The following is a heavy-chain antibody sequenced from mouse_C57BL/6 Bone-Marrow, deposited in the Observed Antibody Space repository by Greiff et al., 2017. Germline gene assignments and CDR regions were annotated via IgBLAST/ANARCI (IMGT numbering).Heavy chain of an antibody. J-gene: IGHJ2*01. CDR2: IYPGSGNT. Sequence: QVQLQQSGAELVRPGASVKLSCKASGYTFTDYYINWVKQRPGQGLEWIARIYPGSGNTYYNEKFKGKATLTAEKSSSTAYMQLSSLTSADSAVYLCARDYYGRPYCDYGGQGTTLTVAS. D-gene: IGHD1-1*01. CDR1: GYTFTDYY. CDR3: ARDYYGRPYCDY. V-gene: IGHV1-76*01.